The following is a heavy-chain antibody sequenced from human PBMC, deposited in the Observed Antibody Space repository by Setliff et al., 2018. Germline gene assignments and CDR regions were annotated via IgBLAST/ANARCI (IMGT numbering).Heavy chain of an antibody. CDR1: GFIFNAYW. CDR3: GRVYNPKRDHGDYLGENFDY. D-gene: IGHD4-17*01. J-gene: IGHJ4*02. V-gene: IGHV3-7*01. CDR2: INGDGSET. Sequence: GGSLRLSCAAPGFIFNAYWMTWVRQAPGKGLEWVANINGDGSETYYVDSVKGRFTISRDNAKNSLYLQMNSLRAEDTALYYCGRVYNPKRDHGDYLGENFDYWGQGTLVTVSS.